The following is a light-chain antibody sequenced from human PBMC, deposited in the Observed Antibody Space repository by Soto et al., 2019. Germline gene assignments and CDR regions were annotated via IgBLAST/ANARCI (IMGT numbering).Light chain of an antibody. CDR3: QQRSNWPS. CDR1: QSVSRY. J-gene: IGKJ2*03. CDR2: DAS. Sequence: EIVLTQSPATLSLFPGERATLSCRASQSVSRYLAWYQQKPGQAPRLLIYDASNRASGIPARFSGSGSGTDFTLTINSLEPEDFAVYYCQQRSNWPSFGQGTKLEIK. V-gene: IGKV3-11*01.